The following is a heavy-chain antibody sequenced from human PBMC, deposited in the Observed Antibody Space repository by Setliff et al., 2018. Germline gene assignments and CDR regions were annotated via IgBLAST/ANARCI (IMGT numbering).Heavy chain of an antibody. V-gene: IGHV4-39*01. CDR2: IHYSGST. Sequence: SETLSLTCKVSGDSMNSGVYFWAWIRQPPGKGLEWIGSIHYSGSTYYNRSLNSRVTMSVDTSKRQFSLKLTSVTAADTAVYYCARMSGFQYMDVWGKGTTVTVSS. CDR3: ARMSGFQYMDV. D-gene: IGHD3-3*01. J-gene: IGHJ6*03. CDR1: GDSMNSGVYF.